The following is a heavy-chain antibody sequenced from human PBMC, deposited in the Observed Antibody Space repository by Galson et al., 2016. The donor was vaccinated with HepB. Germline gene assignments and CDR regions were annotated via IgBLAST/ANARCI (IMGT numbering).Heavy chain of an antibody. D-gene: IGHD1-1*01. CDR2: IYHGGST. V-gene: IGHV4-4*01. CDR3: AKTVQLKRHFDS. J-gene: IGHJ4*02. CDR1: GDSISSGNW. Sequence: VSGDSISSGNWWPWVRQPPGKGLEWIGEIYHGGSTTYNPPLESRVTMSVDKSKNQFSLTMRSVTAADTAVYFCAKTVQLKRHFDSWGQGALVTVSS.